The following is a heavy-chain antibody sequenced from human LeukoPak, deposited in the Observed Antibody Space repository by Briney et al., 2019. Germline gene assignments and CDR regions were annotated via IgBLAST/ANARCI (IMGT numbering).Heavy chain of an antibody. CDR2: IYYSGST. CDR1: GGSISSGDYY. V-gene: IGHV4-30-4*01. J-gene: IGHJ4*02. Sequence: SETLSLTCTVSGGSISSGDYYWSWIRQPPGKGLEWIGYIYYSGSTYYNPSLKSRVTISVDTSKNQFSLKLSSVTAADTAVYYCARVVPAAAQSENFDYWGQGTLVTVSS. CDR3: ARVVPAAAQSENFDY. D-gene: IGHD2-2*01.